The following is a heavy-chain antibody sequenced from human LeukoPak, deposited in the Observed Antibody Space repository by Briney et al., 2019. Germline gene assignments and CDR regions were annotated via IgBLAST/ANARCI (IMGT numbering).Heavy chain of an antibody. D-gene: IGHD3-3*01. Sequence: ASVKVSCKASGYTFTDYYIQWVRQAPGQGLEWMGWINPNSGGTNYAQKFQGRVTMTRDTSISTAYMELSRLRSDDTAVYYCAKGVSITIFGVVPLGWFDPWGQGTLVTVSS. V-gene: IGHV1-2*02. J-gene: IGHJ5*02. CDR3: AKGVSITIFGVVPLGWFDP. CDR2: INPNSGGT. CDR1: GYTFTDYY.